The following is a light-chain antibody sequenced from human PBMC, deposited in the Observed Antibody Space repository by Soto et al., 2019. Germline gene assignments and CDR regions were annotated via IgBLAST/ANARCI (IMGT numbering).Light chain of an antibody. CDR3: QHYNSYSEA. V-gene: IGKV4-1*01. J-gene: IGKJ1*01. CDR2: WAS. CDR1: HIFLYSSNSKNY. Sequence: DIVMTQSPDSLAVSLGEMATINCKSIHIFLYSSNSKNYLAWYQQKPGQPPKLLIYWASTRESGVPDRFSGSGSGTDFTLTISSLQPDDFATYYCQHYNSYSEAFGQGTKVDIK.